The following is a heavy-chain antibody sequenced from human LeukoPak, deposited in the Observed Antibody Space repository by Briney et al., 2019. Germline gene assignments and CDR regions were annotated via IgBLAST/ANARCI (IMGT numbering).Heavy chain of an antibody. CDR1: GGSISSGDYY. V-gene: IGHV4-30-4*08. Sequence: SETLSLTCTVSGGSISSGDYYWSWIRQPPGKGLEWIGYIYYSGSTYYNPSLESRVTISVDTSKNQFSLKLSSVTAADTAVYYCARDGYCSGGSCYYYYGMDVWGQGTTVTVSS. J-gene: IGHJ6*02. CDR2: IYYSGST. CDR3: ARDGYCSGGSCYYYYGMDV. D-gene: IGHD2-15*01.